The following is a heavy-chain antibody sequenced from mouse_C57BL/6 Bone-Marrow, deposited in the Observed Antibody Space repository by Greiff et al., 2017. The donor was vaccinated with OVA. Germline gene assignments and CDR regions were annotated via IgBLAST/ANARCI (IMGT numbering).Heavy chain of an antibody. J-gene: IGHJ3*01. CDR3: ARRIPQLGWFAY. Sequence: QVQLQQSGAELARPGASVKLSCKASGYTFTSYGISWVKQSPGQGLEWIGEIYPRSGNTYYNEKFKGKATLTADKSSSTAYMELRSLTSEDSAVYFCARRIPQLGWFAYWGQGTLVTVSA. CDR2: IYPRSGNT. D-gene: IGHD4-1*02. V-gene: IGHV1-81*01. CDR1: GYTFTSYG.